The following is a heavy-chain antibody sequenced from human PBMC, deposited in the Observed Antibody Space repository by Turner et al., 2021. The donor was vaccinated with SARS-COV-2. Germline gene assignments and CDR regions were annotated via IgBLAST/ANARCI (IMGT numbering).Heavy chain of an antibody. CDR2: IYSGGTP. Sequence: EVQLVESGGGLVQPGGSLRLSCAASGFTVSSNYMSWVRQAPGKGLEWVSIIYSGGTPYYADSVKGRFTISRDNSKNTLYLQMNSLSAEDTAVYYCARGDSSSWLTYWGQGTLVTVSS. V-gene: IGHV3-66*01. D-gene: IGHD6-13*01. J-gene: IGHJ4*02. CDR3: ARGDSSSWLTY. CDR1: GFTVSSNY.